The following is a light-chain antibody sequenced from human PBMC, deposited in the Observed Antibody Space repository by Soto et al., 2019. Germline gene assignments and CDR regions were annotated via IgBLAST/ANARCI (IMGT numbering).Light chain of an antibody. J-gene: IGKJ1*01. Sequence: DIQMTQSPSSLSASLGDRVTITCWASQGIKKYVAWYQQKPGKVPKLLIYAASSLQSGVPSRFSGSGSGTDFTLTISSLQPEDVATYYCQKYDTVPWAFGQGTKVDIK. CDR2: AAS. V-gene: IGKV1-27*01. CDR3: QKYDTVPWA. CDR1: QGIKKY.